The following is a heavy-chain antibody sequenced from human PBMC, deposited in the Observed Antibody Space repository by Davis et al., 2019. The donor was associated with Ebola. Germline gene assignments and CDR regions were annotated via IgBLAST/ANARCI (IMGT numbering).Heavy chain of an antibody. CDR1: GYTFTSYA. V-gene: IGHV1-3*01. D-gene: IGHD3-16*01. CDR2: INAGNGNT. J-gene: IGHJ4*02. Sequence: ASVKVSCKASGYTFTSYAMHWVRQAPGQRLEWMGWINAGNGNTKYSQKFQGRVTITRDTSASTAYMELRSLRSDDTAVYYCARVRLRRQFDYWGQGTLVTVSS. CDR3: ARVRLRRQFDY.